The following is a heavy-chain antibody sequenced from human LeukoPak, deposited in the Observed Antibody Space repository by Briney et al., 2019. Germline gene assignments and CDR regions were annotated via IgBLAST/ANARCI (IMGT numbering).Heavy chain of an antibody. CDR1: GGTFSSYA. CDR3: ARSTAGTATEYFQH. CDR2: IIPIFGTA. Sequence: SVKVSCKASGGTFSSYAISWVRQAPGRGLEWMGGIIPIFGTANYAQKFQGRVTITTDESTSTAYMELSSLRSEDTAVYYCARSTAGTATEYFQHWGQGTLVTVSS. J-gene: IGHJ1*01. D-gene: IGHD6-13*01. V-gene: IGHV1-69*05.